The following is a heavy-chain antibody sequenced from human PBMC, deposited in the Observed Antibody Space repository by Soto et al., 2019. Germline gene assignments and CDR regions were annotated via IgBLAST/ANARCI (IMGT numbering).Heavy chain of an antibody. CDR3: ARDQSFSSGWPYYYYGMDV. CDR2: INPNSGGT. J-gene: IGHJ6*02. D-gene: IGHD6-19*01. CDR1: GYTFTGYY. Sequence: QVQLVQSGAEVKKPGASVKVSCKASGYTFTGYYMHWVRQAPGQGLEWMGWINPNSGGTNYAQKFQGCVTMTRDTSINIAYMELSRLRSDDTSVYYCARDQSFSSGWPYYYYGMDVWGQGTTVTVSS. V-gene: IGHV1-2*04.